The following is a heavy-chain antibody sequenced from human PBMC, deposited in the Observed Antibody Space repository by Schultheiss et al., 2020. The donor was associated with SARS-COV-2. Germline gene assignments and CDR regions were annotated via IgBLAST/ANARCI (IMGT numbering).Heavy chain of an antibody. CDR2: ISYDGSNK. CDR1: GFTFSNAW. J-gene: IGHJ6*03. V-gene: IGHV3-30*14. CDR3: ARGARYYYYYMDV. Sequence: GGSLRLSCAASGFTFSNAWMSWVRQAPGKGLEWVAVISYDGSNKYYADSVKGRFTISRDNSKNTLYLQMNSLRAEDTAVYYCARGARYYYYYMDVWGKGTTVTVSS.